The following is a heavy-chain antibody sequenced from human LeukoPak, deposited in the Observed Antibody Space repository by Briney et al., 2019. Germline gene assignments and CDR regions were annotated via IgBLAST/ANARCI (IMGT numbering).Heavy chain of an antibody. V-gene: IGHV4-59*08. Sequence: SETLSLTCTVSGGSISSYYWSWIRQPPGKGLEWMGYIYYSGSTNYNPSLKSRVTISVDTSKNQFSLKLSSVTAADTAVYYCARQPYGSGSYARFDPWGQGTLVTVSS. D-gene: IGHD3-10*01. CDR3: ARQPYGSGSYARFDP. CDR1: GGSISSYY. J-gene: IGHJ5*02. CDR2: IYYSGST.